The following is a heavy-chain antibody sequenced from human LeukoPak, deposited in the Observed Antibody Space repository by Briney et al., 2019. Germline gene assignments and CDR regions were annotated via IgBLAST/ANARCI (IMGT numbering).Heavy chain of an antibody. CDR1: GFTFKLYW. D-gene: IGHD2-15*01. V-gene: IGHV3-74*01. CDR3: VRGGPSTWS. Sequence: GGSLRLSCAASGFTFKLYWMHWVRQVPGKGPVWVARINDDGSDTVYADSVKGRFTISRDDAKNMLFLQMNSLRGEDTAVYHCVRGGPSTWSWGQGTLVTVSS. CDR2: INDDGSDT. J-gene: IGHJ5*02.